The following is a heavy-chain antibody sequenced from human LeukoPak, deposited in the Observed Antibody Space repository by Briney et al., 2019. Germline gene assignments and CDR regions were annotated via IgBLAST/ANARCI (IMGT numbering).Heavy chain of an antibody. D-gene: IGHD3-3*01. V-gene: IGHV5-51*01. J-gene: IGHJ3*02. CDR2: IYPGDSDT. CDR1: GYFFTTSW. Sequence: GESLKISCKASGYFFTTSWIGWVRQMPGKGLEWMGIIYPGDSDTRYSPSFQGQVTISADKSISTAYLQWSSLKASDTAMYYCARPTYYDFWSGYREDAFHIWGQGTMVTVSS. CDR3: ARPTYYDFWSGYREDAFHI.